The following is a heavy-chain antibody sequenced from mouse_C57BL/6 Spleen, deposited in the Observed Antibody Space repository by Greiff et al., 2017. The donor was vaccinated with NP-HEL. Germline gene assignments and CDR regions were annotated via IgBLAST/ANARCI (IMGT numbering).Heavy chain of an antibody. D-gene: IGHD1-1*01. CDR2: IHPNSGST. CDR1: GYTFTSYW. Sequence: QVQLQQPGAELVKPGASVKLSCKASGYTFTSYWMHWVKQRPGQGLEWIGMIHPNSGSTNYNEKFKSKATLTVDKSSSTAYMQLSSLTSEDSAVYYWAGGTTVVAPYYDAMDYWGQGTSVTVSS. J-gene: IGHJ4*01. V-gene: IGHV1-64*01. CDR3: AGGTTVVAPYYDAMDY.